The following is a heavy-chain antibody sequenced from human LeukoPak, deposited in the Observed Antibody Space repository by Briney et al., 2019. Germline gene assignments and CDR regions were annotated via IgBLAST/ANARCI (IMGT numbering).Heavy chain of an antibody. CDR1: GASTSSLDYY. CDR3: ARKGSGTHYTFFNHFDY. D-gene: IGHD3-10*01. V-gene: IGHV4-39*01. CDR2: IYYNGMT. Sequence: SETLSLTCTVSGASTSSLDYYWGWIRQFPGKGLEWIGDIYYNGMTYYNPSLKSRLTISIDTSKNQFSLILTSVTAADTAVYYCARKGSGTHYTFFNHFDYWGQGALVAVSS. J-gene: IGHJ4*02.